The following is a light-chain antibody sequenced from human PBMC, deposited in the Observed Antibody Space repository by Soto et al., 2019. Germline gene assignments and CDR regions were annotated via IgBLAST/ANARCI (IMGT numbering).Light chain of an antibody. CDR3: QQYSSYPLT. J-gene: IGKJ4*01. V-gene: IGKV1-5*01. CDR2: DAS. Sequence: DIQMTQSPSTLSASVGDRVTITCRASQSVSSWLAWYQQKPGRAPKLLTYDASNSQSGVPSRFSGSGSGTEFSLTISSMQPDDFATYYCQQYSSYPLTFGGGTKVDIK. CDR1: QSVSSW.